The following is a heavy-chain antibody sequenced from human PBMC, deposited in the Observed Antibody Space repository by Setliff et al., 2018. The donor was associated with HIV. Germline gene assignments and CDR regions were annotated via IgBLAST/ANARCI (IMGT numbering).Heavy chain of an antibody. D-gene: IGHD2-8*02. J-gene: IGHJ1*01. CDR1: GFTFSSYS. CDR2: ISSSSNTI. Sequence: GGSLRLSCAASGFTFSSYSMNWVRQAPGKGLEWVSYISSSSNTIYYADSVKGRFTIFRDNAKNSLYLQMNSLRVEDTALYYCARGPSSTHWSPGYFQHWGQGTPVTVSS. CDR3: ARGPSSTHWSPGYFQH. V-gene: IGHV3-48*04.